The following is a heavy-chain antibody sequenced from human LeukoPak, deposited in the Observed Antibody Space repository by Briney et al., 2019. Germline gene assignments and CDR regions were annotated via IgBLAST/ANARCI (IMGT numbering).Heavy chain of an antibody. CDR2: MNPNSGNT. Sequence: GASVKVSCKASGYTFTSYDINWVRQATGQGLEWMGLMNPNSGNTGYAQKFQGRVTMTRNTSISTAYMELSSLRSEDTAVYYCARNRGYCSSTSCYQVADYWGQGTLVTVSS. V-gene: IGHV1-8*01. J-gene: IGHJ4*02. CDR1: GYTFTSYD. D-gene: IGHD2-2*01. CDR3: ARNRGYCSSTSCYQVADY.